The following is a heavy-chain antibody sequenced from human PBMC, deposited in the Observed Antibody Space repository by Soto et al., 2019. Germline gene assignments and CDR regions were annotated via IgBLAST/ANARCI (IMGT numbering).Heavy chain of an antibody. CDR3: AREADVVTTTGRAFDI. D-gene: IGHD2-21*02. J-gene: IGHJ3*02. Sequence: HVQLQESGPGLVKPSQTLSLTCTVSADSISSGSYYWSWIRQHPGKGLEWIGYIYYSGSTYYNPSLKIRVTMSVDTCMTQVYRKLNSVTAADTAVYYCAREADVVTTTGRAFDIWGQGTMVTVSS. V-gene: IGHV4-31*03. CDR1: ADSISSGSYY. CDR2: IYYSGST.